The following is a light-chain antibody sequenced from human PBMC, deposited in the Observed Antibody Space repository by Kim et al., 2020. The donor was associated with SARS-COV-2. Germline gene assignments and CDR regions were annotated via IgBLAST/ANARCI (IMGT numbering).Light chain of an antibody. Sequence: SYELTQPHSVSASPGQTATITCSGDKLGDKYACWYQQRPGQSPVLVIYQDNKRPSGIPERFSGSNSGNTATLTISGTQPIDGADYYCQAWDTSTVGFGGG. CDR1: KLGDKY. J-gene: IGLJ3*02. CDR3: QAWDTSTVG. CDR2: QDN. V-gene: IGLV3-1*01.